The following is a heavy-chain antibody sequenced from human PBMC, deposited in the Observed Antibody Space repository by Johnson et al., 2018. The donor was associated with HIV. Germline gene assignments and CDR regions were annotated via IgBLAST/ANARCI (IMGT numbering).Heavy chain of an antibody. CDR3: AKDQGYWGDDAFDV. D-gene: IGHD7-27*01. CDR1: GFMFSSYA. Sequence: QVQLVESGGGVVQPGRSLRLSCAASGFMFSSYAMHWVRQAPGKGLEWEAAISYDGNNKNFADSVKGRFTISRDNSKKTLYLQMNSLRAEDTALYYCAKDQGYWGDDAFDVWGQGTLVIVYS. CDR2: ISYDGNNK. V-gene: IGHV3-30*01. J-gene: IGHJ3*01.